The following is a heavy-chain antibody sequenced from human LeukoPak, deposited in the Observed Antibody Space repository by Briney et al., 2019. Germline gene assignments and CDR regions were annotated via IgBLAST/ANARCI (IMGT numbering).Heavy chain of an antibody. CDR1: GGSFSGYY. V-gene: IGHV4-34*01. Sequence: PPETLSLTCAVYGGSFSGYYWSWIRQPPGKGLEWIGEINHSGSTNYNPSLKSRVTISVDTSKNQFSLKLSSVTAADTAVYYCARHVYRRGWFDYWGQGTLVTVSS. CDR3: ARHVYRRGWFDY. D-gene: IGHD5/OR15-5a*01. CDR2: INHSGST. J-gene: IGHJ4*02.